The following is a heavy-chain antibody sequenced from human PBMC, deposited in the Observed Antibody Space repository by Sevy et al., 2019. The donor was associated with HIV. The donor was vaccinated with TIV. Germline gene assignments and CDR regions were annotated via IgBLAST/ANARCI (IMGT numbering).Heavy chain of an antibody. CDR2: ISVYNGKI. V-gene: IGHV1-18*01. D-gene: IGHD3-22*01. CDR3: ARRGAFDFDTSGFLSP. J-gene: IGHJ5*02. Sequence: ASVKVSCKASGYTFTSFGISWERQAPGRGLEWVGWISVYNGKINYAQNFQGRVTMTTDTSTRTAYMELKSLRSDDTAVYYCARRGAFDFDTSGFLSPWGQGTLVTVSS. CDR1: GYTFTSFG.